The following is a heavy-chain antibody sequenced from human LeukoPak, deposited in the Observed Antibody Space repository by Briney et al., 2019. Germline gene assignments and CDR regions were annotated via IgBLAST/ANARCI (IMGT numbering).Heavy chain of an antibody. Sequence: PGGSLRLSCAASGFTVSRNYMSWFRQAPVKGLEWVSVIYSGGDTYYADSVKGRFTISRDISENTLYLQMDNLRAEDTAFYYCARSPPASPFDYWGQGTLVTVSS. CDR2: IYSGGDT. V-gene: IGHV3-53*01. CDR1: GFTVSRNY. D-gene: IGHD2-2*01. J-gene: IGHJ4*02. CDR3: ARSPPASPFDY.